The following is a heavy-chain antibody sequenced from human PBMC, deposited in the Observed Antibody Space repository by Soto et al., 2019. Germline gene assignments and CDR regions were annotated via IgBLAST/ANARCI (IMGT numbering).Heavy chain of an antibody. J-gene: IGHJ4*02. CDR1: GGSISSGGYY. V-gene: IGHV4-31*03. CDR3: AREVAAAGSHTFDY. CDR2: IYYSGST. D-gene: IGHD6-13*01. Sequence: TLSLTCTVSGGSISSGGYYWSWIRQHPGKGLEWIGYIYYSGSTYYNPSLKSRVTISVDTSKNQFSLKLSSVTAADTAVYYCAREVAAAGSHTFDYWGQGTLVTVSS.